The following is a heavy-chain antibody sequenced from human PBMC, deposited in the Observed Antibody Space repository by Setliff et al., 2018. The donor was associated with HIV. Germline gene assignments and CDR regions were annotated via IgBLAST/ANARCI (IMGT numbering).Heavy chain of an antibody. CDR2: TIPLFGTT. CDR3: ARSRGTSQYHYYMDV. D-gene: IGHD4-4*01. V-gene: IGHV1-69*13. J-gene: IGHJ6*03. CDR1: GYTFTGYY. Sequence: SVKVSCKTSGYTFTGYYMHWVRQAPGQGLEWVGGTIPLFGTTNYAQRFQGRVTITADESTIIAYMELTSLRSEDTAVYYCARSRGTSQYHYYMDVWGKGTTVTVSS.